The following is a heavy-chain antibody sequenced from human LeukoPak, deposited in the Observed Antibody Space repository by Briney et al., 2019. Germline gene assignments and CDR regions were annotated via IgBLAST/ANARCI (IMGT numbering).Heavy chain of an antibody. D-gene: IGHD2-15*01. J-gene: IGHJ5*02. CDR2: IYYSGST. CDR3: ARADSTALAFDP. Sequence: SETLSLTCTVSGGSISSYYWSWVRQPPGKGLEWIGDIYYSGSTNYNPSLKSRVTISVDTSKNQFSLKLSSVTAADTAVYYCARADSTALAFDPWGQGTLVTVSS. CDR1: GGSISSYY. V-gene: IGHV4-59*01.